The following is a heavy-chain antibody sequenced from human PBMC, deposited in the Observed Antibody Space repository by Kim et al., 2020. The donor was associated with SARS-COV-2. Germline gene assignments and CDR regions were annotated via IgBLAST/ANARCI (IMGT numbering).Heavy chain of an antibody. D-gene: IGHD3-22*01. CDR1: GFTFSSYA. V-gene: IGHV3-30*04. Sequence: GGSLRLSCAASGFTFSSYAMHWVRQAPGKGLEWVVVISYDGSNKYYADSVKGRFTISRDNSKNTLYLQMNSLRAEDTAVYYCARSSGYSFFGIWGQGTMFTASS. J-gene: IGHJ3*02. CDR2: ISYDGSNK. CDR3: ARSSGYSFFGI.